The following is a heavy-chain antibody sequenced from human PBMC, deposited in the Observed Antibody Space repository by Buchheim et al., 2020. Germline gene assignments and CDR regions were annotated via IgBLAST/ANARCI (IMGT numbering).Heavy chain of an antibody. CDR2: IKQDGSEK. Sequence: EVQLVESGGGLVQPGGSLRLSCAASGFTFSSYWMSWVRQAPGKGLEWVANIKQDGSEKYYVDSVKGRFAISRDNAKNSLYLQMNSLRAEDTAVYYCVGAILTGYSLVPYWGQGTL. CDR1: GFTFSSYW. CDR3: VGAILTGYSLVPY. D-gene: IGHD3-9*01. J-gene: IGHJ4*02. V-gene: IGHV3-7*03.